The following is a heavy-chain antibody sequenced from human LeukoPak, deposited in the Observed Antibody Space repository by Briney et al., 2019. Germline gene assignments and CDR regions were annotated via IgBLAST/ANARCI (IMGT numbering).Heavy chain of an antibody. J-gene: IGHJ4*02. CDR1: GFTFSSYS. Sequence: PGGSLRLSFAASGFTFSSYSMNWVRQAPGKGLEWVSSISSSSSYIYYADSVKGRFTISRDNAKNSLYLQMNSLRAEDTAVYYCARVNPHYRSFDYWGQGTLVTVSS. V-gene: IGHV3-21*01. CDR2: ISSSSSYI. CDR3: ARVNPHYRSFDY. D-gene: IGHD1-26*01.